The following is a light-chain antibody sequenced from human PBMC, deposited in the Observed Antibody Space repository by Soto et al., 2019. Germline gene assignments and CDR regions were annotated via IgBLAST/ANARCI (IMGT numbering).Light chain of an antibody. CDR1: QSISSY. CDR3: QHSTTWT. V-gene: IGKV1-39*01. Sequence: DIQMPQSPSSLSASVGDRVTITCRASQSISSYLNWYQQKPGTAPKLLIYAASSLQSGVPSRFSGSGSETDFTLTISSLQPEDFATYSCQHSTTWTFGQGTKVDIK. J-gene: IGKJ1*01. CDR2: AAS.